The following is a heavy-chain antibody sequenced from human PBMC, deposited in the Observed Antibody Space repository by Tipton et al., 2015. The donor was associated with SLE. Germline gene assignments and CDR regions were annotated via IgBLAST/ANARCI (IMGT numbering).Heavy chain of an antibody. J-gene: IGHJ2*01. CDR3: ARAQAGTTTWYFDL. D-gene: IGHD1-7*01. CDR2: IYYSGTT. CDR1: GGSISSGGYY. V-gene: IGHV4-31*03. Sequence: LVKPTETLSLICTVSGGSISSGGYYWTWIRQHPGKGLGWIGSIYYSGTTHCNPSLKSRVTISVDSSENQFSLKLSSVTAADTAVYYCARAQAGTTTWYFDLWGRGTLVTVSS.